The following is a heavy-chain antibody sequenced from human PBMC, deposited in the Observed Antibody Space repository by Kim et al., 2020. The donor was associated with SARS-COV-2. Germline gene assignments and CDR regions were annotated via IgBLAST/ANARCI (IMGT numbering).Heavy chain of an antibody. CDR1: GGSINNYY. V-gene: IGHV4-4*07. CDR3: ARGLKYGVYLDHALDI. Sequence: SETLSLTCTVSGGSINNYYWTWIRQPAGKGLEWIGRLYTSGTTNYNPSLKSRVALSVDTSQNQFSLSLTSVTAADTAVYYCARGLKYGVYLDHALDIWGQGILVTVSS. J-gene: IGHJ3*02. CDR2: LYTSGTT. D-gene: IGHD2-8*01.